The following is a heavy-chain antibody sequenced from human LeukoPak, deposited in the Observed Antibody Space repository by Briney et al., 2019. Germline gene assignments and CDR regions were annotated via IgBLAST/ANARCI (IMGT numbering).Heavy chain of an antibody. CDR3: ARFYYGDVFDY. D-gene: IGHD4-17*01. CDR1: GFTFSSYG. Sequence: GGSLRLSCAASGFTFSSYGMHWVRQAPGKGLEWVAVISYDGSNKYYADSVKGRFTISRDNSKNTLYLQMNSLRAEDTAVYYCARFYYGDVFDYWGQGTLVTVSS. V-gene: IGHV3-30*03. CDR2: ISYDGSNK. J-gene: IGHJ4*02.